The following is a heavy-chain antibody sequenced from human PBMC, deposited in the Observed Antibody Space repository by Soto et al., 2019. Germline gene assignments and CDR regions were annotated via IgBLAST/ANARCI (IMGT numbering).Heavy chain of an antibody. J-gene: IGHJ4*02. CDR3: ARSSRGYDFYYFDY. CDR2: IKQDGSEK. Sequence: GGSLRLSCAASGFTFSSYWMSWVRQAPGKGLEWVANIKQDGSEKYYVDSVKGRFTISRDNAKNSLYLQMNSLRAEDTAVYYCARSSRGYDFYYFDYWGQGTLVTVSS. CDR1: GFTFSSYW. D-gene: IGHD5-12*01. V-gene: IGHV3-7*01.